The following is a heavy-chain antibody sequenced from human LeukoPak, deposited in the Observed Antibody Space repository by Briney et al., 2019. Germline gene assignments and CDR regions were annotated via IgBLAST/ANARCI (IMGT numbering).Heavy chain of an antibody. CDR2: IVVGSGNT. CDR3: AAVQVVVVAATLNQGPRYYFDY. J-gene: IGHJ4*02. Sequence: SVKVSCKASGFTFTSSAVQWVRQARGQRLEWIGWIVVGSGNTNYAQKFQERVTITRDMSTSTAYMELSSLRSEDTAVYYCAAVQVVVVAATLNQGPRYYFDYWGQGTLVTVSS. D-gene: IGHD2-15*01. V-gene: IGHV1-58*01. CDR1: GFTFTSSA.